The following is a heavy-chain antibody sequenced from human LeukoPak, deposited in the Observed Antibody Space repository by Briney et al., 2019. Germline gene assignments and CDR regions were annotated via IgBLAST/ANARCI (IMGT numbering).Heavy chain of an antibody. CDR2: INPNSGGT. V-gene: IGHV1-2*02. CDR1: GYTFTGYY. CDR3: ARVPRGYSSSHPDY. D-gene: IGHD6-6*01. J-gene: IGHJ4*02. Sequence: GASVKVSCKASGYTFTGYYMHWVRQAPGQGLEWMGWINPNSGGTNYAQKFQGRVTMTRDTSISTAYVELSRLRSDDTAVYYCARVPRGYSSSHPDYWGQGTLVTVSS.